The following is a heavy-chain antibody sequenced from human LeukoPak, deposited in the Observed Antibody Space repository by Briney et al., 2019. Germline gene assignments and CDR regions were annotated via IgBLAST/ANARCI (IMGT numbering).Heavy chain of an antibody. J-gene: IGHJ6*02. D-gene: IGHD2-15*01. CDR2: IKQDGSEK. Sequence: GGSLRLSCAASGFTFSSYWMSWVRQAPGKGLEWVANIKQDGSEKYYVDSVKGRFTISRDNAKNSLYLQMNSLRAEDTAVYYCAREREYCSGGSCYPTPLDVWGQGTTVTVSS. CDR3: AREREYCSGGSCYPTPLDV. V-gene: IGHV3-7*01. CDR1: GFTFSSYW.